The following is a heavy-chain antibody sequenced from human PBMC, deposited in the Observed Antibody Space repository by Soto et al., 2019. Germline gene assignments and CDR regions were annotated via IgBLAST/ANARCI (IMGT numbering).Heavy chain of an antibody. J-gene: IGHJ6*02. CDR3: TTDLQQYYYGMDV. Sequence: GGSLRLSCAASGFTFSNAWMSWVRQAPGKGLEWVGRIKSKTDGGTTDYAAPVKGRFTISRDDSKNTLYLQMNSLKTEDTAVYYCTTDLQQYYYGMDVWGQGTTVTASS. CDR1: GFTFSNAW. V-gene: IGHV3-15*01. CDR2: IKSKTDGGTT.